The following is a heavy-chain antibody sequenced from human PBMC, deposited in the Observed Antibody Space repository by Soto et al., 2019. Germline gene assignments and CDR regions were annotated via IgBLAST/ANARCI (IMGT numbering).Heavy chain of an antibody. CDR1: GFTFSSYA. CDR2: ISSNGGST. D-gene: IGHD4-17*01. Sequence: GGSLRLSCAASGFTFSSYAMHWVRQAPGKGLEYVSAISSNGGSTYYANSVKGRFTISRDNSKNTLYLQMGSLRAEDMAVYYCARGPYYGDYSRRHFDYWGQGTLVTVSS. J-gene: IGHJ4*02. V-gene: IGHV3-64*01. CDR3: ARGPYYGDYSRRHFDY.